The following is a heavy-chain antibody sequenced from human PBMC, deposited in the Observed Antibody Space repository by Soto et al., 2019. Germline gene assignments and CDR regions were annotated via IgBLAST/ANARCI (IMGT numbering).Heavy chain of an antibody. V-gene: IGHV5-51*01. CDR3: ASSGVVVVAAYDAFDI. Sequence: GESLKISCKGSGYSFTSYWIGWVRQMPGKGLEWMGIIYPGDSDTRYSPSFQGQVTISADKSISTAYLQWSSLKASDTAMYYCASSGVVVVAAYDAFDIWGQGXMVTVPS. D-gene: IGHD2-15*01. CDR1: GYSFTSYW. CDR2: IYPGDSDT. J-gene: IGHJ3*02.